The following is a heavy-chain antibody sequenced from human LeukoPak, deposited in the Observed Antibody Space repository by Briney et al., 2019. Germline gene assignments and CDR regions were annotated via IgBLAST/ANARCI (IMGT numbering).Heavy chain of an antibody. V-gene: IGHV1-69*05. CDR2: IIPIFGTA. CDR3: ASSGSYLLTPAWY. Sequence: ASVKVSCKASGGTFSSYAINWVRQAPGQGLEWMGGIIPIFGTANYAQKFQGRVTITTDESTSTAYMELSSLRSEDTAVYYCASSGSYLLTPAWYWGQGTLVTVSS. D-gene: IGHD3-10*01. J-gene: IGHJ4*02. CDR1: GGTFSSYA.